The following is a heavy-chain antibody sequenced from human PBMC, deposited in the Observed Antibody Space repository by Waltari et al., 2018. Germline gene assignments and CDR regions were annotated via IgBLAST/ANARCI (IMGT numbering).Heavy chain of an antibody. Sequence: QLQLQESGPGLVKPSETLSLTCTVSGDSIPTTSNHWGWIRQAPGKGLEWVGFIHSSGSTYYNPSLKSRVTLSVETSKNQFSLRLTSVTAADTAVYYCARPANFYYDRGGYDYWGQGTLVTVSS. CDR1: GDSIPTTSNH. CDR2: IHSSGST. J-gene: IGHJ4*02. V-gene: IGHV4-39*01. CDR3: ARPANFYYDRGGYDY. D-gene: IGHD3-22*01.